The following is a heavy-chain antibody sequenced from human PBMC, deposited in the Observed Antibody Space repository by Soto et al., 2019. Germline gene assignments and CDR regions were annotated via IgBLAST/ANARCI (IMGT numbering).Heavy chain of an antibody. V-gene: IGHV3-7*05. CDR1: GFTFSSYW. CDR3: ARDMGINNWNYKGRDWFDP. D-gene: IGHD1-7*01. J-gene: IGHJ5*02. Sequence: GGSLRLSCAASGFTFSSYWMSWVRQAPGKGLEWVANIKQDGSEKYYVDSVKGRFTISRDNAKNSLYLQMNSQRAEDTAVYYCARDMGINNWNYKGRDWFDPWGQGTLVTVSS. CDR2: IKQDGSEK.